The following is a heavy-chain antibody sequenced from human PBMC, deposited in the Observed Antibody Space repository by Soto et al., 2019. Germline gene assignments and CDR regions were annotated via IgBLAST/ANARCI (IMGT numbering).Heavy chain of an antibody. D-gene: IGHD3-3*01. CDR3: ARLFWRGSSFDY. V-gene: IGHV4-59*08. Sequence: QVQLQESGPGLVKPSETLSLTCTVSGDSITSYYWSWVRQPPGKGLEWIGYIYRTGNTNYNPSLKSRVTMSIDTSKNQFSLKLNSVTAADTAVYYCARLFWRGSSFDYWGQGSLVTVSS. CDR2: IYRTGNT. J-gene: IGHJ4*02. CDR1: GDSITSYY.